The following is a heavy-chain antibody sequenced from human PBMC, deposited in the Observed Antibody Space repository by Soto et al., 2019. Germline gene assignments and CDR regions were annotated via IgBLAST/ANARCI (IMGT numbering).Heavy chain of an antibody. CDR2: INWSSGSI. J-gene: IGHJ1*01. D-gene: IGHD6-13*01. CDR3: VKDESINWYSGHFRH. V-gene: IGHV3-9*01. CDR1: GFTFDDYA. Sequence: PGGSLRLSCAASGFTFDDYAMHWVRQVPGKVLEWVSGINWSSGSICYGDSGKGRFAISRDNAKTSLHLQMNSMSAEATAFYYCVKDESINWYSGHFRHWGQGTMVTVSS.